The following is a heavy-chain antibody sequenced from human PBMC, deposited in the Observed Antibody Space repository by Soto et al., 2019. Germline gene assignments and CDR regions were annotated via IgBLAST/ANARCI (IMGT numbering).Heavy chain of an antibody. J-gene: IGHJ4*02. CDR3: ARERSYGSGVYNGPIDS. CDR1: GFTFSNYG. V-gene: IGHV3-33*01. CDR2: IWYDGNNK. Sequence: QVQLVESGGGVVQPGRSLRLSCAASGFTFSNYGMHWVRQAPGKGLEWVATIWYDGNNKYYADSVKGRFTISRDNSKNTLYLQMSSLTAEDTAVFYCARERSYGSGVYNGPIDSWGQGTLVTVSS. D-gene: IGHD3-10*01.